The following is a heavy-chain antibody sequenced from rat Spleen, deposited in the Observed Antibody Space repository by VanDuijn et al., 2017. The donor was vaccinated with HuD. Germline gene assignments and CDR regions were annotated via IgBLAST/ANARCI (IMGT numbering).Heavy chain of an antibody. CDR1: GFTFSDYY. D-gene: IGHD1-9*01. V-gene: IGHV5-20*01. CDR2: ISSDGGRN. CDR3: GKYGYNADFDY. J-gene: IGHJ2*01. Sequence: EVQLVESDGGLVQPGRSLKLSCAASGFTFSDYYMAWVRQAPTKGLEWVATISSDGGRNFYRDSVKGRFTISRDNAKSWLYLQMDSLRSGDTATYYGGKYGYNADFDYWGQGVMVTVSS.